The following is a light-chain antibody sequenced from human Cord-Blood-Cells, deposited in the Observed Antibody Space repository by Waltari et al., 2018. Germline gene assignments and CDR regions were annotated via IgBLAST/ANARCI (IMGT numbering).Light chain of an antibody. CDR1: SSDVGSYNL. J-gene: IGLJ1*01. CDR3: CSYAGSSTFV. V-gene: IGLV2-23*02. Sequence: QSALTQPASVSGSPGQSITISCTGTSSDVGSYNLVSWYQQHPGKAPKLMIYEVSKRPPGVSNRFSVSKSVNTASLTISGLQAEDEADYYCCSYAGSSTFVFGTGTKVTVL. CDR2: EVS.